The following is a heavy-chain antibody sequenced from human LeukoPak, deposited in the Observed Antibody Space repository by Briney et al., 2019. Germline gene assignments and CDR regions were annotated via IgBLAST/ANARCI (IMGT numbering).Heavy chain of an antibody. CDR3: ARSVVVITTYYFDY. CDR2: ISSSGSTI. Sequence: GGSLRLSCAASGFTFSDYYMSWIRQAPGKGLEWVSYISSSGSTIYYADSVKGRFTISRDNAKNSLYLQMNSLRAEDTAVYYCARSVVVITTYYFDYWGQGTLVTVSS. CDR1: GFTFSDYY. J-gene: IGHJ4*02. V-gene: IGHV3-11*04. D-gene: IGHD3-22*01.